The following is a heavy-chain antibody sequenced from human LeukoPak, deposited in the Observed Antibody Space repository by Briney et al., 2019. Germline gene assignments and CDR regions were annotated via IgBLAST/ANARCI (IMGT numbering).Heavy chain of an antibody. D-gene: IGHD2-2*02. V-gene: IGHV4-59*01. CDR3: ARGGCNSASCYMAPFDY. CDR1: GGFISTYY. CDR2: IYYSGST. Sequence: SETLSLTCRVSGGFISTYYWSWIRQPPGKGLEWIGYIYYSGSTNYNPSLKSRVTISVDTSKNQFSLKLGSVTAADTAVYYCARGGCNSASCYMAPFDYWGQGTLVTVSS. J-gene: IGHJ4*02.